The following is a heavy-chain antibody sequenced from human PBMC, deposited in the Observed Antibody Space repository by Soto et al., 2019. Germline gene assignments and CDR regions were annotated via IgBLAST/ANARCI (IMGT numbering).Heavy chain of an antibody. CDR1: GCTLRTYA. V-gene: IGHV3-23*01. CDR3: VKHRGNRSGAYDI. J-gene: IGHJ3*02. D-gene: IGHD2-21*01. CDR2: ITGRGVST. Sequence: GGDLRVSCVASGCTLRTYAMSWVRQPPGKGLEWVSGITGRGVSTYYAEAVKGRFTISGENSKSTRSLHMKSLRADDTDVYYCVKHRGNRSGAYDIWGQGTLSTVSS.